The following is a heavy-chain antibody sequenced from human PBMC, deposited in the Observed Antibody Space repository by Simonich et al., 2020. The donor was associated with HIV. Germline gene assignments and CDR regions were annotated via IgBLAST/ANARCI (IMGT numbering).Heavy chain of an antibody. CDR2: ISSSSSYI. D-gene: IGHD2-2*01. CDR3: ARDGRKGSSTSCSDY. CDR1: GFTFSSYS. V-gene: IGHV3-21*01. J-gene: IGHJ4*02. Sequence: EVQLVESGGGLVKPGGSLRLSCAASGFTFSSYSMNWVRQAPGKGLEWVSSISSSSSYIYYADSVKGRFTISRDNAKNPRYLQMNSLRAEDTAVYYCARDGRKGSSTSCSDYWGQGTLVTVSS.